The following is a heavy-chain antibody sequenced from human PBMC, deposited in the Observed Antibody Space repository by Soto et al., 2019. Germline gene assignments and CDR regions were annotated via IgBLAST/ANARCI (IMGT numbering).Heavy chain of an antibody. CDR2: IIPTIGTT. Sequence: QVQLVQSGAEVKKPGSSVQVSCKASGDTFTIFAISWVRQAPGQGLEWMGGIIPTIGTTNYAQRFQGRLTITGDEATGTAYMELSSLKSEDTAVYYCARDLGSGYDQGDYWGQGTLVTVSS. CDR1: GDTFTIFA. D-gene: IGHD5-12*01. CDR3: ARDLGSGYDQGDY. J-gene: IGHJ4*02. V-gene: IGHV1-69*12.